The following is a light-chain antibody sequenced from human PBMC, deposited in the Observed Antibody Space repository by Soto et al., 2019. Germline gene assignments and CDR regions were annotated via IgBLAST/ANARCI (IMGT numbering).Light chain of an antibody. J-gene: IGKJ4*01. V-gene: IGKV1D-16*01. CDR1: QGIGSW. CDR3: QQYHTSPLS. CDR2: AAS. Sequence: IQMPQSPSSLSASVGDRVSITCRASQGIGSWVAWYQQKPGKGPKSLIFAASSLESGVSSRFSARGSGTDFTLTIDSLHPEDSATYYCQQYHTSPLSFGGGTKVESK.